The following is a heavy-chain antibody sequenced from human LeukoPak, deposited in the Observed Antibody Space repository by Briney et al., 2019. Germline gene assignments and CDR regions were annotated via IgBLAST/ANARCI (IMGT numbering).Heavy chain of an antibody. CDR1: GYTFTSYG. Sequence: ASVKVSCKASGYTFTSYGISWVRQAPGQGLEWMGLISAYNGNTNYAQKLQGRVTVTTDTSTSTAYMELRSLGSDDTAVYYCARMTRVVTEDDAFDIWGQGTMVTVSS. CDR3: ARMTRVVTEDDAFDI. CDR2: ISAYNGNT. V-gene: IGHV1-18*01. D-gene: IGHD3-3*01. J-gene: IGHJ3*02.